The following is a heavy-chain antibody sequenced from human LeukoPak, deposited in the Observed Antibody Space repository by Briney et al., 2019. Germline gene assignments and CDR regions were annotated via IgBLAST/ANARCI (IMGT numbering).Heavy chain of an antibody. J-gene: IGHJ6*03. D-gene: IGHD3-9*01. CDR3: ARDWDQLIRAKGGPPRYFYFMDV. Sequence: ASVKVSCKASGCTFTTYNMHWVRQAPGQGPEWMGWIDPESGGTNYAHSFQGRVTITRDTSISTVYMELNSLRSDDTAVYYCARDWDQLIRAKGGPPRYFYFMDVWGKGTSVIVSS. CDR2: IDPESGGT. V-gene: IGHV1-2*07. CDR1: GCTFTTYN.